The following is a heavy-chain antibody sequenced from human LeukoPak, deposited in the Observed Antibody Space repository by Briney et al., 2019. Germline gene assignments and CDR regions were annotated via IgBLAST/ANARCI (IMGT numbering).Heavy chain of an antibody. CDR2: INAGNGNT. D-gene: IGHD6-19*01. CDR3: AREPIAVAGIPYYYYYGMDV. V-gene: IGHV1-3*01. CDR1: GYTFTSYA. Sequence: ASVKVSCKASGYTFTSYAMHWVRQAPGQRLEWMGWINAGNGNTKYSQKFQGRVTITRDTSASTAYMELSSLRSEDTAVYYCAREPIAVAGIPYYYYYGMDVRGQGTTVTVSS. J-gene: IGHJ6*02.